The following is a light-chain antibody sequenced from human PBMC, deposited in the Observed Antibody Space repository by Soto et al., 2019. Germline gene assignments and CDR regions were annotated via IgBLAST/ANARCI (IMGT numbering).Light chain of an antibody. Sequence: EIVMTQSPATLSVSPGERATLSCRASRSLNINLAWYQQKPGQAPRLLIYGASTRATGIPARFSGSGSEQEFNLTISSLQSEDFAVYYCKQYYCWPHLGFCGGTKVDI. CDR3: KQYYCWPHLG. CDR1: RSLNIN. V-gene: IGKV3-15*01. CDR2: GAS. J-gene: IGKJ4*01.